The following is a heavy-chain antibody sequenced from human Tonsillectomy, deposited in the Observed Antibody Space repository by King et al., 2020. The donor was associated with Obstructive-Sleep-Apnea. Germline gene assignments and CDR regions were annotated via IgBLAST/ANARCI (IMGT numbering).Heavy chain of an antibody. V-gene: IGHV3-23*04. CDR1: GSTFSSYA. Sequence: VQLVESGGGLVQPGGSLRLSCAASGSTFSSYAMSWVRQAPGKGLEWVSALSNTVGTTYYADSVKGRFTISRDNSKNTLYLQMNSLRAEATAADYCATDMRLCSGYSCLLEKNRFDSWGQGALVTVSS. CDR3: ATDMRLCSGYSCLLEKNRFDS. CDR2: LSNTVGTT. J-gene: IGHJ5*01. D-gene: IGHD2-15*01.